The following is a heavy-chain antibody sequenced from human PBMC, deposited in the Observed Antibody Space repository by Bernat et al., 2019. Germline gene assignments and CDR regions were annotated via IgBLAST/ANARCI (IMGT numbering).Heavy chain of an antibody. CDR2: ISWNSGSI. CDR3: AKDSYYYDSSGYLHY. D-gene: IGHD3-22*01. CDR1: GFTFDDYA. V-gene: IGHV3-9*01. J-gene: IGHJ4*02. Sequence: EVQLVESGGGLVQPGRSLRLSCAASGFTFDDYAMHWVRQAPRKGLEWVSGISWNSGSIGYADSVKGRFTISRDNAKNSLYLQMNSLRAEDTALYYCAKDSYYYDSSGYLHYWGQGTLVTVSS.